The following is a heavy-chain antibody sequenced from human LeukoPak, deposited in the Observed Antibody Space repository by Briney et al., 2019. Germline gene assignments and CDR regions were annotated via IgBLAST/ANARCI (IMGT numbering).Heavy chain of an antibody. D-gene: IGHD2-2*01. CDR3: ARGYCSSTSCYEFDYYGMDV. J-gene: IGHJ6*02. CDR2: ISSSSSYI. CDR1: GFTFDDYA. V-gene: IGHV3-21*01. Sequence: GGSLRLSCAASGFTFDDYAMHWVRQAPGKGLEWVSPISSSSSYIYYADSVKGRFTISRDNAKNSLYLQMNSLRAEDTAVYYCARGYCSSTSCYEFDYYGMDVWGQGTTVTVSS.